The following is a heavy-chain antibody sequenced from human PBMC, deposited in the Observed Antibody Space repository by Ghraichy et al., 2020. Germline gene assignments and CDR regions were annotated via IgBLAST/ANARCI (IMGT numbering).Heavy chain of an antibody. CDR3: ARHDRSYPYYFDY. J-gene: IGHJ4*02. D-gene: IGHD3-16*02. V-gene: IGHV4-4*09. CDR1: GGSISSYY. CDR2: IYTSGST. Sequence: SETLSLTCTVSGGSISSYYWSWIRQPPGKGLEWIGYIYTSGSTNYNPSLKSRVTISVDTSKNQFSLKLSSVTAADTAVYYCARHDRSYPYYFDYWGQGTLVTVSS.